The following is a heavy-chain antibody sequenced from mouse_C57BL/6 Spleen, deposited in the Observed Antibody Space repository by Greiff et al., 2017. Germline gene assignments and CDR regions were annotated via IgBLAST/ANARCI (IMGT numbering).Heavy chain of an antibody. CDR2: IWGDGST. D-gene: IGHD2-1*01. CDR1: GFSLTSYG. CDR3: AKRGGNHDARDY. J-gene: IGHJ4*01. V-gene: IGHV2-3*01. Sequence: VKLVESGPGLVAPSQSLSITCTVSGFSLTSYGVSWVRQPPGKGLEWLGVIWGDGSTTYHSALISRLSISKDNSKSQVFLKLNSLLTYDTATYDCAKRGGNHDARDYWGQGTSVTVSS.